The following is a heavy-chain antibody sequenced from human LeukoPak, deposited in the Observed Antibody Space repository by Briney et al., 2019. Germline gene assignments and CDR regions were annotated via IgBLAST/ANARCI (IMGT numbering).Heavy chain of an antibody. CDR1: GYSFTSYW. CDR3: ARLHLLAVADTLVNWFDP. J-gene: IGHJ5*02. CDR2: IYPGDSDT. Sequence: GESLQISCKGSGYSFTSYWIGWVRQMPGKGLEWMGIIYPGDSDTRYSPSFQGQVTISADKSISTAYLQWSSLKASDTAMYYCARLHLLAVADTLVNWFDPWGQGTLVTVSS. V-gene: IGHV5-51*01. D-gene: IGHD6-19*01.